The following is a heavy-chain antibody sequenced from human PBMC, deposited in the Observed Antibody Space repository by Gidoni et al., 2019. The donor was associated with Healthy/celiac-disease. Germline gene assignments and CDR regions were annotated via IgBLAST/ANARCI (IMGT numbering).Heavy chain of an antibody. J-gene: IGHJ4*02. CDR1: GFTFDDYA. V-gene: IGHV3-9*01. CDR2: ISWNSGSI. Sequence: EVQLVESGGGLVQPGRSLRLSCAASGFTFDDYAMHWVRQAPGKGREWVSGISWNSGSIGYADSGKGRFTISRDNAKNSLYLQMNSLRAEDTALYYCAKAVSYNWNDVSDYWGQGTLVTVSS. D-gene: IGHD1-1*01. CDR3: AKAVSYNWNDVSDY.